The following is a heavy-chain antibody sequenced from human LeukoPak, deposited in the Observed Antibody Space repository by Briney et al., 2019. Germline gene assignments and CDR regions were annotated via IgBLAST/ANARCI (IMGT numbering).Heavy chain of an antibody. V-gene: IGHV3-30*02. CDR2: IRYDGNNK. J-gene: IGHJ5*02. D-gene: IGHD3-22*01. CDR1: GFSFSSFG. Sequence: RGSLRLSCEASGFSFSSFGLHWVRQAPGKGLEWVAFIRYDGNNKYFADSVKGRFSISRDNSKNTVYLQMNSLRPEDTAVYHCAKDTGDYYDTSGNYYAGWFDPWGQGTLVTVSS. CDR3: AKDTGDYYDTSGNYYAGWFDP.